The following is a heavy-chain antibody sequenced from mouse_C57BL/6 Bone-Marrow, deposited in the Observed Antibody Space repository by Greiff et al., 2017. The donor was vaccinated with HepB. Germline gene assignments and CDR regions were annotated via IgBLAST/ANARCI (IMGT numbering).Heavy chain of an antibody. CDR1: GYTFTSYW. D-gene: IGHD2-5*01. Sequence: QVQLQQPGAELVKPGASVKLSCKASGYTFTSYWMQWVKQRPGQGLEWIGEIDPSDSYTNYNQKFKGKATLTVDTSSSTAYMQLSSLTSEDSAVYYCAGDYYSNFHCYFDVWGTGTTVTVSS. V-gene: IGHV1-50*01. J-gene: IGHJ1*03. CDR2: IDPSDSYT. CDR3: AGDYYSNFHCYFDV.